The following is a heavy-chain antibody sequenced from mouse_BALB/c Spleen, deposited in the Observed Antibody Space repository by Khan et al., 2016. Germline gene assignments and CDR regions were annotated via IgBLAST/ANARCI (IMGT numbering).Heavy chain of an antibody. CDR1: GYTFTDYA. J-gene: IGHJ4*01. V-gene: IGHV1S137*01. Sequence: QVQLQQSGAELVRPGVSVKISCKGSGYTFTDYAMHWVKQSHGKSLEWIGDISTYYGDASYNQKFKGKATMTVDKSSSTAYMELARLTSEDAATYYWAESGYYYYALDYWGQGTPVTVSS. CDR2: ISTYYGDA. CDR3: AESGYYYYALDY.